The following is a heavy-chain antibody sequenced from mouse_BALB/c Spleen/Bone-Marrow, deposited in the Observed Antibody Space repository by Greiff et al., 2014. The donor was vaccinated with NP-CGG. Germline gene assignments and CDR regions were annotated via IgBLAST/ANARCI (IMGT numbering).Heavy chain of an antibody. Sequence: QVQLQQPGAELVKPGASVKLSCKASGYTFTSYYMYWVKQRPGQGLEWIGGINPSNGGTNFNEEFKSKATLTVDESSSTAYMQLSSLTSEDSAVYYCTRSYYAKEGAWFAYWGQGTLVTVSA. D-gene: IGHD1-1*01. V-gene: IGHV1S81*02. J-gene: IGHJ3*01. CDR3: TRSYYAKEGAWFAY. CDR2: INPSNGGT. CDR1: GYTFTSYY.